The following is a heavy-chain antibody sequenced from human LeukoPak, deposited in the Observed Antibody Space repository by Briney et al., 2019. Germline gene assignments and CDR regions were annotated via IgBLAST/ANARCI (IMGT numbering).Heavy chain of an antibody. D-gene: IGHD6-13*01. CDR3: AKSMRWSSRAYWYFDL. V-gene: IGHV6-1*01. J-gene: IGHJ2*01. CDR2: TYYRSKWYN. CDR1: GDSVSSNSAA. Sequence: SQTLSLTCDIPGDSVSSNSAAWNWIRQSPSRGLEWLGRTYYRSKWYNDYAVSVKSRITINPDTSKNQFSLQLNSVTPEDTAVYYCAKSMRWSSRAYWYFDLWGRGTLVTVSS.